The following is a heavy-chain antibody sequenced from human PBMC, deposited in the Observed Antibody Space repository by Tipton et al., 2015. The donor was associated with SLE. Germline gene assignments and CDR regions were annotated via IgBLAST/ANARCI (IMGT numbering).Heavy chain of an antibody. V-gene: IGHV4-38-2*02. D-gene: IGHD1-1*01. J-gene: IGHJ4*02. CDR3: ARDRTGGAGFDY. CDR1: RYSISHGYY. CDR2: IFHSGST. Sequence: TLSLTCTVSRYSISHGYYWGWIRQPPGKGLEWIGYIFHSGSTHYNPSLKSRVTISVDTSKNQFSLKVSSVTAADTAVYYCARDRTGGAGFDYWGQGTLVTVSS.